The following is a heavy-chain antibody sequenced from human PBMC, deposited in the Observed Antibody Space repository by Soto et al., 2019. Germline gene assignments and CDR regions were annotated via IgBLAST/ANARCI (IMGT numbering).Heavy chain of an antibody. Sequence: GGSLRLSCAASGFTFTTYWMIWVRQAPGKGLEWVANIKQDGSEKYYVDSVRGRFAISRDNARNSLYLQMNSLRAEDTAVYHCARGYCAGTSCYGNYFDPWGQGTLVTVSS. CDR1: GFTFTTYW. CDR2: IKQDGSEK. D-gene: IGHD2-2*01. CDR3: ARGYCAGTSCYGNYFDP. V-gene: IGHV3-7*05. J-gene: IGHJ5*02.